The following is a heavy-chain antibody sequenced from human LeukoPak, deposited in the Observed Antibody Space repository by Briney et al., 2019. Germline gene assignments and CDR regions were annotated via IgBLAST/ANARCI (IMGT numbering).Heavy chain of an antibody. CDR2: IIPIFGTA. D-gene: IGHD5-12*01. V-gene: IGHV1-69*06. CDR1: GGTFSSYA. CDR3: ARYGLGGYPTDY. Sequence: SVKVSCKASGGTFSSYAISWVRQAPGQGLEWMGGIIPIFGTANYAQKFQGRVTITADKSTSTAYMDLSSPRSEDTAVYYCARYGLGGYPTDYWGQGTLVTVSS. J-gene: IGHJ4*02.